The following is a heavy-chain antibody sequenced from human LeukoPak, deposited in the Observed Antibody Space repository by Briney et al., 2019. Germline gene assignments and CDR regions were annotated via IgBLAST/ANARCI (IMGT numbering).Heavy chain of an antibody. V-gene: IGHV1-46*01. CDR2: INPSGGST. J-gene: IGHJ4*02. CDR1: GYTFTSYY. Sequence: ASVEVSCKASGYTFTSYYMHWVRQAPGQGLEWMGIINPSGGSTSYAQKFQGRVTMTRDTSTSTVYMELSSLRSEDTAVYYCARDKGRLRFLEWLIDYWGQGTLVTVSS. CDR3: ARDKGRLRFLEWLIDY. D-gene: IGHD3-3*01.